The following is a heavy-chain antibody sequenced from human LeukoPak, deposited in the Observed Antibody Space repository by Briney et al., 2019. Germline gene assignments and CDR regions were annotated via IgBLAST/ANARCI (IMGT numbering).Heavy chain of an antibody. D-gene: IGHD3-22*01. CDR2: IYSGGST. CDR1: GFTVSSNY. V-gene: IGHV3-66*01. J-gene: IGHJ6*02. Sequence: GGSLRLSCAASGFTVSSNYMSWVRQPPGKGLEWVSVIYSGGSTYYADSVKGRFTISRDNSKNTLYLQMNSLRAEDTAVYYCARDLYDSSGYSNYYYYYGMDVWGQGTTVTVSS. CDR3: ARDLYDSSGYSNYYYYYGMDV.